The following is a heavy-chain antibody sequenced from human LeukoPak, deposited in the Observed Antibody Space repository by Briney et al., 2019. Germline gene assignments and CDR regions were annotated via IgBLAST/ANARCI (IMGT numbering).Heavy chain of an antibody. Sequence: ASVKVSCKASGYAFTGYYMHWVRQAPGQGLEWMGWINPNSGGTNYAQKFQGRVTMTRDTSISTAYMELSRLRSDDTAVYYCASSFLYSSSWYSFDIWGQGTMVTVSS. V-gene: IGHV1-2*02. D-gene: IGHD6-13*01. CDR1: GYAFTGYY. CDR3: ASSFLYSSSWYSFDI. CDR2: INPNSGGT. J-gene: IGHJ3*02.